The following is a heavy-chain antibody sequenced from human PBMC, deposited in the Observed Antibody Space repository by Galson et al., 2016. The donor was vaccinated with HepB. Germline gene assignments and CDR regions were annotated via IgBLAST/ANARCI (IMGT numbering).Heavy chain of an antibody. CDR1: GYTFTNYA. D-gene: IGHD3-10*01. J-gene: IGHJ4*02. V-gene: IGHV1-3*01. CDR3: AREGQLLWFGAFKYYFDY. Sequence: SVKVSCKASGYTFTNYAIHWVRQAPRQRLEWMGWINAGNGNTNYSPKFQGRVTITRDTSASTAFMELRSLRSEDTAVYYCAREGQLLWFGAFKYYFDYWGQGTLVTVSS. CDR2: INAGNGNT.